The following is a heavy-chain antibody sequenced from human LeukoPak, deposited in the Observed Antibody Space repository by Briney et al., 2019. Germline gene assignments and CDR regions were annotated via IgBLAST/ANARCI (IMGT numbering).Heavy chain of an antibody. V-gene: IGHV4-34*01. CDR2: INHSGST. Sequence: SETLSLTCAVYGGSFSGYYWSWIRQPPGKGLEWIGEINHSGSTNYNPSLKSRVTISVDTSKNQFSLKLSSVTAADTAVYYCARASPSDGSSWFDPWGQGTLVTVSS. CDR1: GGSFSGYY. CDR3: ARASPSDGSSWFDP. J-gene: IGHJ5*02. D-gene: IGHD6-6*01.